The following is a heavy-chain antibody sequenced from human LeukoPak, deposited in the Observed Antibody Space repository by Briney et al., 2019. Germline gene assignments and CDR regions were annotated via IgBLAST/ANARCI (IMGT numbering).Heavy chain of an antibody. CDR1: GFTFNNYA. Sequence: GGSLRLSCAASGFTFNNYAMSWVRQAPGKGLEWVSAISGSGGSTFYADSVKGRFTISRDNSKNTLYLQMNSLRAEDTAVYYCAKDRQYSYGYPVYFEYWGQGTLVTVAS. V-gene: IGHV3-23*01. D-gene: IGHD5-18*01. J-gene: IGHJ4*02. CDR3: AKDRQYSYGYPVYFEY. CDR2: ISGSGGST.